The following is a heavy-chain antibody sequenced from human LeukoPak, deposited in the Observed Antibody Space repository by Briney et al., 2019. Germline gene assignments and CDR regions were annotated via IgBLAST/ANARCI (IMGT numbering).Heavy chain of an antibody. Sequence: GESLKISCKGPRHSVYSQWIGWVRQMPGKGLEWMGIIYPDDSDTRYSPSFQGQVTISADKSISTAYLQWNSLEASDSAIYYCARRGDSDFRIDWGQGTLVTVSS. V-gene: IGHV5-51*01. D-gene: IGHD2-21*02. CDR2: IYPDDSDT. CDR3: ARRGDSDFRID. CDR1: RHSVYSQW. J-gene: IGHJ4*02.